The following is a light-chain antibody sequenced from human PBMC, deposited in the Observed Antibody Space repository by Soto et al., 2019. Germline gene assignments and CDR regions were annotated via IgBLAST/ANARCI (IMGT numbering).Light chain of an antibody. Sequence: EIVLTQSPATLSSVPGDRVTLSCRASQAVNTRLAWYQHTPGQAPRLLIYLTSNRAAGIPARFSGSGSETDFTLTISDVEPEDFAVYYCHQRQSWPRTFGQGTKVDIK. V-gene: IGKV3-11*01. CDR3: HQRQSWPRT. J-gene: IGKJ1*01. CDR1: QAVNTR. CDR2: LTS.